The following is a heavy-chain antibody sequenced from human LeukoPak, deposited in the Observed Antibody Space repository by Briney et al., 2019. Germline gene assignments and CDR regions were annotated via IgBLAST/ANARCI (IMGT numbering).Heavy chain of an antibody. J-gene: IGHJ6*02. Sequence: PGGSLTLSCAASGLTFSNYAMSWVRHAPGKGLEWVSALSGSGGSTYYADSVKGRFTIPRDNSKTTVYLQMNSLRGEDTAVYYCAKSKNYDPYYYYGMDVWGQGTTVTVSS. CDR1: GLTFSNYA. CDR3: AKSKNYDPYYYYGMDV. V-gene: IGHV3-23*01. CDR2: LSGSGGST. D-gene: IGHD3-3*01.